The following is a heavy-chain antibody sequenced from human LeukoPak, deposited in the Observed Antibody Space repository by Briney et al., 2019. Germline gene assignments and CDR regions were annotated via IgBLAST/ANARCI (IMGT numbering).Heavy chain of an antibody. V-gene: IGHV3-64*04. CDR3: ARESSSSYYYYGMDV. Sequence: GGSLRLSCSASGFTFSSYAMHWVRQAPGKGLEYVSAISSNGGSTYYADSVKGRFTISRHNSKNTLYLQMNSLRAEDTAVYYCARESSSSYYYYGMDVWGQGTTVTVSS. D-gene: IGHD6-6*01. CDR1: GFTFSSYA. CDR2: ISSNGGST. J-gene: IGHJ6*02.